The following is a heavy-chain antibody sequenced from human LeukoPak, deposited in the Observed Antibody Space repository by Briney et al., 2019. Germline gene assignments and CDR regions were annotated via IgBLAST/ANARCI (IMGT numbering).Heavy chain of an antibody. CDR1: GGSISSGSYY. V-gene: IGHV4-61*02. D-gene: IGHD3-16*02. CDR2: IYTSGST. J-gene: IGHJ4*02. CDR3: AGYDYVWGSYRRDY. Sequence: PSETLSLTCPVSGGSISSGSYYWSWIRQPAGKGLEWIGRIYTSGSTNYNPSLKSRVTISVDTSKNQFSLKLSSVTAADTAVYYCAGYDYVWGSYRRDYWGQGTLVTVSS.